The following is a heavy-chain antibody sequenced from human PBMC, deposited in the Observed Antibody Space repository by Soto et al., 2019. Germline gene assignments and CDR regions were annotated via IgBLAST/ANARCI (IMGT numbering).Heavy chain of an antibody. Sequence: ASVNVYCKASGYTYTRYTMNWVRQAPGQRLEWMGWINPDNGNTKSSQKFQDRVIITRDTSASTAYMDLSSLRSEDTAVYYCARGIATGQLDPWGQGTLVTVSS. CDR3: ARGIATGQLDP. D-gene: IGHD2-15*01. J-gene: IGHJ5*02. CDR2: INPDNGNT. CDR1: GYTYTRYT. V-gene: IGHV1-3*01.